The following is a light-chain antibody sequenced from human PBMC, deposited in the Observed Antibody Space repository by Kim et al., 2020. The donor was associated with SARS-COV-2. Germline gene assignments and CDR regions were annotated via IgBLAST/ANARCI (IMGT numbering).Light chain of an antibody. CDR2: GKN. V-gene: IGLV3-19*01. CDR3: NSRDSNDNVV. J-gene: IGLJ2*01. CDR1: SLRSYY. Sequence: VALGQTGRITCQGDSLRSYYVTWYQQKPGQAPILVIYGKNNRPSGTPDRFSGSSAGNTASLTITGTQAGDEADYYCNSRDSNDNVVFGGGTKLTVL.